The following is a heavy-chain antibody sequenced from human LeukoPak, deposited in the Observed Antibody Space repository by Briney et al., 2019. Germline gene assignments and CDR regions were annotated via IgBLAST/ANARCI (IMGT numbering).Heavy chain of an antibody. CDR2: IIPIFGTT. CDR3: ARLKVLRYFDLFDP. CDR1: VGTFSSSA. J-gene: IGHJ5*02. Sequence: GASVKVSCKASVGTFSSSAISWVRQAPGQALEWMGGIIPIFGTTNYAQKFQGRVTITTDESTGTAYMELSSLRSEDTAVYYCARLKVLRYFDLFDPWGQGTLVTVSS. V-gene: IGHV1-69*05. D-gene: IGHD3-9*01.